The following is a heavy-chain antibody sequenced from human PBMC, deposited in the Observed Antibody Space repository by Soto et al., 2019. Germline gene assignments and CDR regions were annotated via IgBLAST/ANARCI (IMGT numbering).Heavy chain of an antibody. V-gene: IGHV1-18*01. CDR2: ISAYNGNT. D-gene: IGHD4-4*01. CDR1: GYTFTSYG. CDR3: ASSYSNYDLIDYYYDGKDV. Sequence: ASVKVSCKASGYTFTSYGISWVRQAPGQGLEWMGWISAYNGNTNYAQKFQGRVTITRDTSASTAYMELSSLRTEDTAVYYCASSYSNYDLIDYYYDGKDVWSQGTTVTVSS. J-gene: IGHJ6*02.